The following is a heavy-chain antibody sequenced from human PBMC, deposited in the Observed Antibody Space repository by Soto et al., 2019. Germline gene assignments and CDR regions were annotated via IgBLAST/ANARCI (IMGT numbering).Heavy chain of an antibody. CDR1: GFTFRSYW. D-gene: IGHD3-3*01. Sequence: EVQLVESGGGLVQPGGSLRLSCAASGFTFRSYWMSWVRQAPGKGLEWVANINQDGSEKYYVDSEKGRFTISRGNAKNSLYLQMNSLRAEDTAVYYCARGLSEFWSGYYYYYYVMDVWGQGTTVTVSS. CDR3: ARGLSEFWSGYYYYYYVMDV. CDR2: INQDGSEK. V-gene: IGHV3-7*01. J-gene: IGHJ6*02.